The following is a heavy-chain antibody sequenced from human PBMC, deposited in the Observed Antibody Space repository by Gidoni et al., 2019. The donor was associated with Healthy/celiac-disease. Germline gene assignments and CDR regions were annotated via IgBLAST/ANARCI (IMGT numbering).Heavy chain of an antibody. CDR2: IYTSGST. Sequence: QVQLQESGPGLVKPSQTLSLTCTVSGGSISSGSYYWSWIRQPAGQGLEWIGRIYTSGSTNYNPSLKSRVTISVDTSKNQFSLKLSSVTAADTAVYYCASEAIAVAFFDYWGQGTLVTVSS. J-gene: IGHJ4*02. CDR1: GGSISSGSYY. V-gene: IGHV4-61*02. D-gene: IGHD6-19*01. CDR3: ASEAIAVAFFDY.